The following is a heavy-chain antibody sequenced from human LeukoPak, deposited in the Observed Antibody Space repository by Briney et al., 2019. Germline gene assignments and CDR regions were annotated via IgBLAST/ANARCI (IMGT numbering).Heavy chain of an antibody. J-gene: IGHJ4*02. D-gene: IGHD6-19*01. CDR1: GFPFSNFA. V-gene: IGHV3-23*01. CDR2: IVGSGGTT. Sequence: PGGSLRLSCAASGFPFSNFAMSWVRQAPGKGLEWASAIVGSGGTTFYADSVKGRFTISRDNSKNTVYLQMDSLRAEDTDVYYCAKARLSTGWAYNDYWGQGTLVTVSS. CDR3: AKARLSTGWAYNDY.